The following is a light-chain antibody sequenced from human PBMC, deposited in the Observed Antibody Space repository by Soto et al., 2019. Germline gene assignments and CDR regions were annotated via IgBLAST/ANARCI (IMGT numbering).Light chain of an antibody. V-gene: IGKV3-20*01. CDR3: QQFGSSPTCT. CDR2: SAS. CDR1: QSVSSY. J-gene: IGKJ1*01. Sequence: EIVLTQSPPTLSLSPGERATLSCRASQSVSSYLAGYQHKPGQAPRLLIHSASSRATGIPDRFSGSGSGTDFTLTISRLEPEDFAVYYCQQFGSSPTCTFGQGTKVDIK.